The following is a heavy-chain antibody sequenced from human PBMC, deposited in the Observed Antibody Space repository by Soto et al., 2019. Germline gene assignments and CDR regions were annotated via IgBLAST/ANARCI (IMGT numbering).Heavy chain of an antibody. CDR1: GDSITSSNW. CDR2: IYHSGAT. CDR3: ARDLGTATDY. Sequence: QVQLQESGPGLVKPSGTLSLTCAVSGDSITSSNWWSWVRQAPGKGLEWIGEIYHSGATPYNPSLKSRATISVDPSHNHFSLNLTSVPAADTAVYFCARDLGTATDYLGRGTLVTVA. J-gene: IGHJ4*02. V-gene: IGHV4-4*02.